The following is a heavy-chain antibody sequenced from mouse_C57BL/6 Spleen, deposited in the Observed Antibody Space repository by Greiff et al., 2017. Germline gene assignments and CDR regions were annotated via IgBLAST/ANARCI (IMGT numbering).Heavy chain of an antibody. CDR2: IHPGSGST. J-gene: IGHJ3*01. CDR1: GYTFTSYW. V-gene: IGHV1-55*01. CDR3: GRFTDALGAWFAY. Sequence: QVQLQQPGAELVKPGASVKMSCKASGYTFTSYWITWVKQRPGQGLEWIGDIHPGSGSTNYTEKFKSKATLTVDTSSSTAYLQLSSLTSEDSAVYYYGRFTDALGAWFAYWGQGTLVTVSA.